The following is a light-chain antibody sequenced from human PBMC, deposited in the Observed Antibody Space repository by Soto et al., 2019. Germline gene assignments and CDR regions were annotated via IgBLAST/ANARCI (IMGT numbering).Light chain of an antibody. CDR2: EVT. CDR1: SGDIGSYNR. V-gene: IGLV2-14*01. J-gene: IGLJ1*01. CDR3: QSYDSSLSNYV. Sequence: QSVLTQPASVSGSPGQSITISCTGTSGDIGSYNRVSWYQQHPGKAPKLIIYEVTDRPSGVSNRFSGPKSGTSASLAITGLRAEDEADYYCQSYDSSLSNYVFGTGTKVTVL.